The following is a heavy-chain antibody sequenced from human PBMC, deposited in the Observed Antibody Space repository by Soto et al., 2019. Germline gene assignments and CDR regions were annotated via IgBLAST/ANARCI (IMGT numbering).Heavy chain of an antibody. CDR1: GFTFINYA. CDR3: ARKVLGSTSRPDWWYFDL. Sequence: VQLLESGGGLVQPGGSLRLSCVGSGFTFINYAMNWVRQTPGKGLEWVSGISGGGDRTFDADSVKGRFTISRDNSKNTVNLQMISLRADDTAVYYCARKVLGSTSRPDWWYFDLWGRGTLVTVSS. J-gene: IGHJ2*01. V-gene: IGHV3-23*01. D-gene: IGHD2-2*01. CDR2: ISGGGDRT.